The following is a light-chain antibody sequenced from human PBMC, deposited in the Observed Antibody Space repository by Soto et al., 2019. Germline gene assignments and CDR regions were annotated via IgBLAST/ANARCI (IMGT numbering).Light chain of an antibody. Sequence: QAVVTQPPSVAGSPEQSVTISCSGTSSDVGSYNRVSWYQHPPGTAPKHMIYEVSNRPSGVPDRFSVYKSGNTAALTVSWLQAEVDADYYCSSFTSSSTYVFGTGTKFTAL. V-gene: IGLV2-18*02. CDR2: EVS. J-gene: IGLJ1*01. CDR1: SSDVGSYNR. CDR3: SSFTSSSTYV.